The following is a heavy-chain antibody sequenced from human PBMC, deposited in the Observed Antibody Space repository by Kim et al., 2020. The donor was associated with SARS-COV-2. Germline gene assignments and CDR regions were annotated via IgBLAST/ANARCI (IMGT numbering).Heavy chain of an antibody. Sequence: DGETIYAQKFQGRVTMTEDTSTDTAYMELSSLRSEDTAVYYCATDQLLDIWGQGTMVTVSS. CDR3: ATDQLLDI. D-gene: IGHD1-1*01. V-gene: IGHV1-24*01. J-gene: IGHJ3*02. CDR2: DGET.